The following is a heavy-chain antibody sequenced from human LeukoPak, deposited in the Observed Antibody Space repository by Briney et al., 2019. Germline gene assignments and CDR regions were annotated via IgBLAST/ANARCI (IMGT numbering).Heavy chain of an antibody. D-gene: IGHD3-22*01. CDR1: GDSVSSNSAA. CDR2: TYYRSKWYN. J-gene: IGHJ4*02. V-gene: IGHV6-1*01. Sequence: SQTLSLTCAISGDSVSSNSAAWNWIRQSPSRGLEWLGRTYYRSKWYNDYAVSVKSRITINPDTSKNQFSLQLNSVTPEDTAVYYCARAPTDKRTDYDSSGSYFDYWGQGTPVTVSS. CDR3: ARAPTDKRTDYDSSGSYFDY.